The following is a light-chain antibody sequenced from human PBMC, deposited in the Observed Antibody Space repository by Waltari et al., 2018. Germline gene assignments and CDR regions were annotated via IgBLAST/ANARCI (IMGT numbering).Light chain of an antibody. J-gene: IGKJ4*01. CDR2: DAS. Sequence: DIQMTQSPSSLSASVGDRVTITCQASQDISNYLNWYQQKPGKAPKLLIYDASNLETGVPSRFSGSGYGTDVTFTISSLQPEEIATYYCQQYDNLPALTFGGGTKVEIK. CDR3: QQYDNLPALT. CDR1: QDISNY. V-gene: IGKV1-33*01.